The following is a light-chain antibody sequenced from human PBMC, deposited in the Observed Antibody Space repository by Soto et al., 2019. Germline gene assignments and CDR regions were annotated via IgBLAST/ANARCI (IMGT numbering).Light chain of an antibody. CDR1: SSDVGGFNY. V-gene: IGLV2-14*01. CDR3: NSYTTSSSWV. J-gene: IGLJ3*02. CDR2: EAS. Sequence: QSALTQPASVSGSPGQSITISCTGTSSDVGGFNYVSWYQHHPDKAPKLLIYEASNRPPGVSSRFSGSKSANTASLTISDLQAEVEADYYCNSYTTSSSWVFGGVTKLTVL.